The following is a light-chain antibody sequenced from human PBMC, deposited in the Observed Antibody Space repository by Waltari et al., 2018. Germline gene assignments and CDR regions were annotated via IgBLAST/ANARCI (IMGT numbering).Light chain of an antibody. V-gene: IGLV3-25*03. J-gene: IGLJ3*02. Sequence: SYELTQPPSVSVSPGQTARITSSGDALPKESAHWYQQKPRPAPVLVIYKDTERATGIHERFSGSSSGTTVTLIISGVQAEDEADYYCQSGDYSRSYVVLGGGTKLTVL. CDR3: QSGDYSRSYVV. CDR1: ALPKES. CDR2: KDT.